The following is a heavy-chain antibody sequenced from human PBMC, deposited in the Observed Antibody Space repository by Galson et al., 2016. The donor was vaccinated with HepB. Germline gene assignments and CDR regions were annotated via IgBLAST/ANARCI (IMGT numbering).Heavy chain of an antibody. V-gene: IGHV3-23*01. Sequence: SLRLSCAASGFTFNDYALSWVRQTPEKGLEWVSAVSASGASAYYAASVEGRFTISRDNSKNTLFLHMSSLRAEDSAVYYCATLAQHVVVVTAIRNGGDWGQGTRVTVSS. D-gene: IGHD2-21*02. J-gene: IGHJ4*02. CDR2: VSASGASA. CDR1: GFTFNDYA. CDR3: ATLAQHVVVVTAIRNGGD.